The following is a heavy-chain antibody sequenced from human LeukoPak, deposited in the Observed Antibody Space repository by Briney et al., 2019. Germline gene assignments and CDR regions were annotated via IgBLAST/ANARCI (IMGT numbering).Heavy chain of an antibody. Sequence: ASVKLSCKASGYTFTSYGISWVRQAPGQGLEWMGWISAYNGNTNYAQKLQGRGTMTTYTSTRTAYMELRSLRSDETAVYYSARVSQLTFDYWGQGTLVTVSS. J-gene: IGHJ4*02. CDR1: GYTFTSYG. D-gene: IGHD4/OR15-4a*01. CDR2: ISAYNGNT. CDR3: ARVSQLTFDY. V-gene: IGHV1-18*01.